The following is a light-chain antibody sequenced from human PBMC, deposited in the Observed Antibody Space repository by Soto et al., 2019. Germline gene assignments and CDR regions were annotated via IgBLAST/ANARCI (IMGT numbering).Light chain of an antibody. J-gene: IGLJ2*01. CDR1: RSNIGSNY. CDR3: AAWDDSLSGRV. V-gene: IGLV1-47*01. CDR2: RNN. Sequence: QSVLTQPPSASGTPGQRVTISCSGSRSNIGSNYVYWYQQLPGTAPKLLIYRNNQRPSGVPDRFSGSKSGTSASLAISGLRSEDEADYDCAAWDDSLSGRVFGGGTQLTVL.